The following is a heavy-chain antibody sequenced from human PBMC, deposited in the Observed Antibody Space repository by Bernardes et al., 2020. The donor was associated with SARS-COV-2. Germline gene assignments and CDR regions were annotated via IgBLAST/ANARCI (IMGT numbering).Heavy chain of an antibody. V-gene: IGHV4-59*01. Sequence: SETLSLTCTVSGGSISSYYWSWIRQPPGKGLEWIGYIYYSGSTNYNPYLKSRVTISVDTSKNQFSLKLSSVTAADTAVYYCARNPTSDQRWPLWSGFSSFSGCFDPWGQGTLVTVSS. J-gene: IGHJ5*02. CDR1: GGSISSYY. CDR2: IYYSGST. D-gene: IGHD3-3*01. CDR3: ARNPTSDQRWPLWSGFSSFSGCFDP.